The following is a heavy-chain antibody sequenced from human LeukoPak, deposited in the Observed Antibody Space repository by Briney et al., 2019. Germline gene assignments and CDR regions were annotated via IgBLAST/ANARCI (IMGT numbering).Heavy chain of an antibody. D-gene: IGHD6-13*01. CDR3: ARVTGIAAAGNRRVGYFDY. Sequence: SVKVSCKASGGTFSSYAISWVRQAPGQGLEWMGGIIPIFGTANYAQKFQGRVTITADESTSTAYMELSSLRSEDTAVYYCARVTGIAAAGNRRVGYFDYWGQGTLVTVSS. CDR2: IIPIFGTA. V-gene: IGHV1-69*13. J-gene: IGHJ4*02. CDR1: GGTFSSYA.